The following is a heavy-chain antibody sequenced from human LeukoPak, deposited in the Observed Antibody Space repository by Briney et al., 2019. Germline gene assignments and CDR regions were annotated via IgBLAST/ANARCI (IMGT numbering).Heavy chain of an antibody. Sequence: SATLSLTCTVSGGSISSAGYYWTWIRQHPGKGLEWIGYIYYSGSTSYNPSLKGRVTISVDTSKDQVSQKLSSVTAADTTVYSCARMIRGYNAFDIWGQGTVVTVSP. CDR2: IYYSGST. CDR1: GGSISSAGYY. CDR3: ARMIRGYNAFDI. D-gene: IGHD2-2*02. V-gene: IGHV4-31*03. J-gene: IGHJ3*02.